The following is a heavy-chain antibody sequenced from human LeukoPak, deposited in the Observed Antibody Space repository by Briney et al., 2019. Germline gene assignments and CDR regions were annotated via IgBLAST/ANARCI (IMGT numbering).Heavy chain of an antibody. Sequence: ASVKVSCEASGYTFTSYGISWVRQAPGQGLEWMGWISAYNGNTNYAQKLQGRVTMTTDTSTSTAYMELRSLRSDDTAVYYCARDRGITIFGVVSLDYWGQGTLVTVSS. J-gene: IGHJ4*02. CDR1: GYTFTSYG. CDR3: ARDRGITIFGVVSLDY. V-gene: IGHV1-18*01. CDR2: ISAYNGNT. D-gene: IGHD3-3*01.